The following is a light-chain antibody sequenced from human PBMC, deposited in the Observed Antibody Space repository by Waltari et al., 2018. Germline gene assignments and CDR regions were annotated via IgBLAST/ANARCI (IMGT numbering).Light chain of an antibody. CDR1: QSINSN. J-gene: IGKJ1*01. Sequence: ETVMTQSPATLSVSPGERATLPCRASQSINSNLAWYQQKTGQAPRLLIYGASTRATGIPVRFSGSGSGTEFTLTISSLQSEDFAVYYCQHYNNWPPWTFGQGTKVEIK. V-gene: IGKV3-15*01. CDR2: GAS. CDR3: QHYNNWPPWT.